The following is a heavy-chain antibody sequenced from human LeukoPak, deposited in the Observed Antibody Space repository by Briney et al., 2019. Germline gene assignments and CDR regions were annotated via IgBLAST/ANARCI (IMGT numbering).Heavy chain of an antibody. CDR3: ARVKYTSGWHFDY. CDR2: IYQSGST. Sequence: PSQTLSLTCAVSGGSISSGGYSWSWIRQPPGRGLEWIGYIYQSGSTYYNPSLKSRVTISVDRSKNQFSLKLSFVTAADTAVYYCARVKYTSGWHFDYWGQGTLVTVSS. V-gene: IGHV4-30-2*01. CDR1: GGSISSGGYS. D-gene: IGHD6-19*01. J-gene: IGHJ4*02.